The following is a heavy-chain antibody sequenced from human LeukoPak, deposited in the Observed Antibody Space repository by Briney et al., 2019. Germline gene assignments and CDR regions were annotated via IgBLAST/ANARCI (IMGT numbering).Heavy chain of an antibody. CDR3: ARSYSSSFASFDY. Sequence: PSETLSLTCTVSGYSISSGYYWGWIRQPPGKGLEWIGSFFHSGTTYYNPSLKSRVTTSIDTSKNQFSLKLSSVTAADTAVYYCARSYSSSFASFDYWGQGTLVTVSS. V-gene: IGHV4-38-2*02. D-gene: IGHD6-13*01. CDR2: FFHSGTT. J-gene: IGHJ4*02. CDR1: GYSISSGYY.